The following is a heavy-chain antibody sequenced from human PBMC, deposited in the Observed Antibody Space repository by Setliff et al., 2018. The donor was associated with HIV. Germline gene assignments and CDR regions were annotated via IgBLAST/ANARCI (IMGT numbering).Heavy chain of an antibody. Sequence: SETLSLTCTVSGGSISSYYWSWIRQPAGKGLEWIGHIYTSGSTYYNPSLNSRVTISVDASKNQFSLKLSSVTAADTAVYYCASLPPLYDSSGYYFDYWGQGTLVTVSS. V-gene: IGHV4-4*08. CDR2: IYTSGST. CDR3: ASLPPLYDSSGYYFDY. J-gene: IGHJ4*02. CDR1: GGSISSYY. D-gene: IGHD3-22*01.